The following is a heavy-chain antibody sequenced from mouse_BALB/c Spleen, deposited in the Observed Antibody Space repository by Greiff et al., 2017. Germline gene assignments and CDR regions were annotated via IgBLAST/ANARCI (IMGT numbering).Heavy chain of an antibody. V-gene: IGHV5-6*01. CDR2: ISSGGSYT. D-gene: IGHD3-1*01. CDR1: GFTFSSYG. J-gene: IGHJ3*01. Sequence: EVKVVESGGDLVKPGGSLKLSCAASGFTFSSYGMSWVRQTPDKRLEWVATISSGGSYTYYPDSVKGRFTISRDNAKNTLYLQMSSLKSEDTAMYYCARTGSSGSLAWFAYWGQGTLVTVSA. CDR3: ARTGSSGSLAWFAY.